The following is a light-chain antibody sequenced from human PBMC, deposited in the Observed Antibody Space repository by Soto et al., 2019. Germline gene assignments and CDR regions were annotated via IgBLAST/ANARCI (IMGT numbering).Light chain of an antibody. CDR2: EVT. CDR1: SCDIGGYNY. CDR3: SSSTSSNNLV. J-gene: IGLJ1*01. V-gene: IGLV2-14*01. Sequence: QSALTQPASVGVSRGQAMTISCTGGSCDIGGYNYVSWFQQQPGKVPRLMIYEVTNRPSGASNRSSGSQSGSTASLTISRLQAQDEADYYCSSSTSSNNLVFGKGTKLPVL.